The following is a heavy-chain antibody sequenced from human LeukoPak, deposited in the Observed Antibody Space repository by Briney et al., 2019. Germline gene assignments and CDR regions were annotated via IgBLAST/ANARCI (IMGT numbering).Heavy chain of an antibody. V-gene: IGHV4-38-2*02. D-gene: IGHD6-13*01. CDR2: ISHSEST. J-gene: IGHJ4*02. Sequence: PSETLSLTCTVSGYSISSGYYWGWIRPSPGKGLEWIATISHSESTYYNPSLKSRVTISVDTSKNQFSLKLSSVTAADTAVYSCAREGSGRAVAGTFDYWSQGTLVTVSS. CDR3: AREGSGRAVAGTFDY. CDR1: GYSISSGYY.